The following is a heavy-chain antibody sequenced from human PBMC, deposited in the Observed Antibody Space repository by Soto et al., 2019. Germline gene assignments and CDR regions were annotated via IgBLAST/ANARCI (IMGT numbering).Heavy chain of an antibody. J-gene: IGHJ5*02. V-gene: IGHV1-69*01. D-gene: IGHD5-12*01. Sequence: QVQLVQSGAEVKKPGSSVKVSCKASGGTFSSYAISWVRQAPGQGLEWMGGIIPIFGTANYAQKFQGRGTRTADEATSTANRELSSLRAEDTAVYDWARWLSNNGFDPWGQGTLVTVSS. CDR2: IIPIFGTA. CDR3: ARWLSNNGFDP. CDR1: GGTFSSYA.